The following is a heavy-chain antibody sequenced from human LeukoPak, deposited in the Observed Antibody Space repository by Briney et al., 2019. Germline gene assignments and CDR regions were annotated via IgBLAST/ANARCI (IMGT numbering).Heavy chain of an antibody. CDR3: AKEFNRGLPDY. J-gene: IGHJ4*02. CDR1: GFTFSTYG. Sequence: GGSLRLSCAASGFTFSTYGMHWVRQAPGKGLEWVAVISYDGSNEYYADSVKGRFTISRDNSKNTLYLQMSSLRAEDTAVYYCAKEFNRGLPDYWGQGTLVTIPS. V-gene: IGHV3-30*18. D-gene: IGHD2-21*01. CDR2: ISYDGSNE.